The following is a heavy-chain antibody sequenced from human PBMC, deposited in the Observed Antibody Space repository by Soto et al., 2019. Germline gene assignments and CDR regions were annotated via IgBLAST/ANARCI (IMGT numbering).Heavy chain of an antibody. CDR2: IYYSGST. J-gene: IGHJ6*02. CDR1: GGSISSGGYY. D-gene: IGHD3-10*01. V-gene: IGHV4-31*03. Sequence: QVQLQESGPGLVKPSQTLSLTCTVSGGSISSGGYYWSWIRQHPGKGLEWIGYIYYSGSTYYNPSLQSRVTISVDTCKNQFSLKLSSVTAAHTAVYYCGRAYGSGYMDVWGQGTTVTVSS. CDR3: GRAYGSGYMDV.